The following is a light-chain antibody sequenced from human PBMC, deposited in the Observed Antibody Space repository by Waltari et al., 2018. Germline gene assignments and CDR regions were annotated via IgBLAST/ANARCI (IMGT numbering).Light chain of an antibody. CDR3: QHYVRLPAT. CDR2: GGT. V-gene: IGKV3-20*01. CDR1: QSVSRA. Sequence: EIVSTQSPGTLSLSPGERATLSCRASQSVSRALAWYQQKPGQAPRLLIYGGTRATGIPDRFSGSGSGTDFSLTISRLEPEDFAVYYCQHYVRLPATFGQGTKVEIK. J-gene: IGKJ1*01.